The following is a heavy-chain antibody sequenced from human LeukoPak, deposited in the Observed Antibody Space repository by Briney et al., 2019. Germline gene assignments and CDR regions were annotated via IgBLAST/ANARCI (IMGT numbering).Heavy chain of an antibody. J-gene: IGHJ5*02. CDR2: INHSGRT. D-gene: IGHD3-10*01. CDR1: GGSSSGNY. Sequence: PSETLSLTCGVYGGSSSGNYWSWIRQPPGKGLEWIGEINHSGRTKYNPSLKSRVTISGDTSKNQFSLKLSSVTAADTAVYYCARDARRGWFDPWGQGTLVTVSS. CDR3: ARDARRGWFDP. V-gene: IGHV4-34*01.